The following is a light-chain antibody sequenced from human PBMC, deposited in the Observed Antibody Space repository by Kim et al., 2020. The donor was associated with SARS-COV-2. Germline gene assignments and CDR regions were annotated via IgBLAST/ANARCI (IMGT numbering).Light chain of an antibody. Sequence: DIQMTQSPSSLSASVGDRVTITCRASQGISNYLAWYQHKPGKAPQLLIYAASTLHSGVPSRFSGSGSGTHFTLSISSLQPEDVATYYYQKYYNARALTFGGGTKIDIK. J-gene: IGKJ4*01. CDR2: AAS. V-gene: IGKV1-27*01. CDR1: QGISNY. CDR3: QKYYNARALT.